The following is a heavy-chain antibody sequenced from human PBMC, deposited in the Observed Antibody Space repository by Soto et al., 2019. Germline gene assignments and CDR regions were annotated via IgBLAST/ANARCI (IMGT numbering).Heavy chain of an antibody. CDR3: ARPTLGVDTASIDY. D-gene: IGHD5-18*01. Sequence: PSETLSLTCSVSGGSISSSSYYWGWIRQPPGKGLEWIGSIYYSGSTYYNPSLKSRVTISVDTSKNQFSLKLSSVTAADTAVYYCARPTLGVDTASIDYWGQGTLFTVSS. CDR1: GGSISSSSYY. J-gene: IGHJ4*02. V-gene: IGHV4-39*01. CDR2: IYYSGST.